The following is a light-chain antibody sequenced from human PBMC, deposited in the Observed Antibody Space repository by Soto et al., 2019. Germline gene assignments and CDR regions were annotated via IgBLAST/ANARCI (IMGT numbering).Light chain of an antibody. Sequence: QSALTQPASVSGSPGQSITISCTGTSIDVGVYNYVSWYQHHPGKAPKLMIYEVSNRPSGVSNRFSGSKSGNTASLTISGLQAEDEADYYCSSYTSSSTLGVFGTGTKLTVL. CDR3: SSYTSSSTLGV. V-gene: IGLV2-14*01. CDR2: EVS. CDR1: SIDVGVYNY. J-gene: IGLJ1*01.